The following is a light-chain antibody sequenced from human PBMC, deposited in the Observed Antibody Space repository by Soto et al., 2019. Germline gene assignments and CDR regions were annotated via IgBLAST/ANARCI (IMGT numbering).Light chain of an antibody. CDR1: SSNVGSNY. CDR2: NNN. J-gene: IGLJ2*01. Sequence: QSVLIQPPSASGTPGQRVTISCSGSSSNVGSNYVYWYQQLPETAPKLLIYNNNQRPSGVPDRFSGSKSGTSASLAISGLRSEDEADYYCAAWDDSLSGYVVFGGGTKLTVL. V-gene: IGLV1-47*01. CDR3: AAWDDSLSGYVV.